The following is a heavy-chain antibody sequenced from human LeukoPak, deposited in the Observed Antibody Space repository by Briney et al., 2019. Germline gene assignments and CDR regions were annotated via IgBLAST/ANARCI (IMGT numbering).Heavy chain of an antibody. V-gene: IGHV1-8*01. J-gene: IGHJ5*02. CDR2: MNPNSGNT. Sequence: GSVKVFCKASGYTFTSYDINWVRQATGQGLEWMGWMNPNSGNTGYAQKFQGRVTMTRNTSISTAYMELSSLRSEDTAVYYCARGTGHDSSGYYYLYNWFDPWGQGTLVTVSS. D-gene: IGHD3-22*01. CDR1: GYTFTSYD. CDR3: ARGTGHDSSGYYYLYNWFDP.